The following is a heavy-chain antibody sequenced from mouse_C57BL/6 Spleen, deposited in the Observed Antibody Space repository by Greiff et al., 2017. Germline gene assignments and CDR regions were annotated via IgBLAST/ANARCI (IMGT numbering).Heavy chain of an antibody. CDR1: GYAFTNYL. CDR2: INPGSGGT. D-gene: IGHD2-5*01. J-gene: IGHJ4*01. Sequence: QVQLQQSGAELVRPGTSVKVSCKASGYAFTNYLIEWVKQRPGQGLEWIGVINPGSGGTNYNEKFKGKATLTADKSSSTAYMQLSSLTSEDSAVYFCARYSNYGAMDYWGQGTSVTVSS. V-gene: IGHV1-54*01. CDR3: ARYSNYGAMDY.